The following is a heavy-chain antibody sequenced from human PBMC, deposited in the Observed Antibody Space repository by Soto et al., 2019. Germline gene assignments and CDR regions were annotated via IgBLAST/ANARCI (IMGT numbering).Heavy chain of an antibody. J-gene: IGHJ4*02. Sequence: PGGSLRLSCADSGFRFSSYSMSWVRQTPGKGLEWVAAITATGDRTYYADSETGRFTISRDNSKKTHYLQMTSLRAEDTAMYYCATMNGYFEYWGQGTPVTVSS. CDR1: GFRFSSYS. CDR3: ATMNGYFEY. V-gene: IGHV3-23*01. D-gene: IGHD3-22*01. CDR2: ITATGDRT.